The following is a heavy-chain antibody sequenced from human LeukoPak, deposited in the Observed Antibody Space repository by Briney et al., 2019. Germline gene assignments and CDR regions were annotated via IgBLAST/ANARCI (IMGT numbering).Heavy chain of an antibody. V-gene: IGHV1-69*04. Sequence: GASVKVSCKASGGTFSSYAISWVRQAPGQGLEWMGRIIPILGIANYAQKFQGRVTITADKSTSTAYMELSSLRSEDTAVYYCAREEAGVVVPAAMKWFDPWGQGTLVTVSS. CDR1: GGTFSSYA. CDR2: IIPILGIA. J-gene: IGHJ5*02. CDR3: AREEAGVVVPAAMKWFDP. D-gene: IGHD2-2*01.